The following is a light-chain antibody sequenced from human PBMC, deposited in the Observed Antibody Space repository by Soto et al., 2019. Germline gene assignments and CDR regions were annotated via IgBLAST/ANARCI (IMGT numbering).Light chain of an antibody. CDR3: SSYGGGNTVV. J-gene: IGLJ2*01. CDR2: EVS. V-gene: IGLV2-8*01. CDR1: SSDVGGYNY. Sequence: QSSLTQPPSASGSPGQSVTISCTGTSSDVGGYNYVSWYQQHPGKAPKLMIYEVSKRPSGVPDRFSDSKSGNTASLTVSGLQAEDEADYYCSSYGGGNTVVFGGGTKLTVL.